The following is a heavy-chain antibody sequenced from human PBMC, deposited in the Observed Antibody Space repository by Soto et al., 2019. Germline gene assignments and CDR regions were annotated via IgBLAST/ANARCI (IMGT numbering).Heavy chain of an antibody. V-gene: IGHV4-59*01. J-gene: IGHJ5*02. CDR1: GGSISSYY. CDR3: ERVLGGLGWGAHNWFDH. Sequence: SETLSLTCTVSGGSISSYYWSWIRQPPGKGLEWIGYIYYSGSTNYNPSLKSRVTISVDTSKNQFSLKLSSVTAADTAVYYCERVLGGLGWGAHNWFDHRGQGNLVTVS. CDR2: IYYSGST. D-gene: IGHD3-16*01.